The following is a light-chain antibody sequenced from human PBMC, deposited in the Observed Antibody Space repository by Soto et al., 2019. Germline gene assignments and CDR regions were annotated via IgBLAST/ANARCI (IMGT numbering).Light chain of an antibody. CDR3: ATWDGSLTGYV. CDR1: SSNIGRNT. Sequence: QSVLTQPPSASGAPGQRVTISCSGGSSNIGRNTVNWYQQLPGTAPKLLICSTDQRPSGVPDRFSGSKSGTSASLAISGLQSEDEADYYCATWDGSLTGYVFGTGTKLTVL. CDR2: STD. V-gene: IGLV1-44*01. J-gene: IGLJ1*01.